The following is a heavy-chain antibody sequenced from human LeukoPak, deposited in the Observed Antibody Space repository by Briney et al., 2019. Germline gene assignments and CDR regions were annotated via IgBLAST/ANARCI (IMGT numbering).Heavy chain of an antibody. V-gene: IGHV4-39*01. CDR1: GGSISSTNYY. Sequence: PSETLSLTCTVSGGSISSTNYYWDWIRQPPGKGLEWIGSIYYSGSTYYNPSRKSRLTISVDTSKNQFSLRLSSVTAADTAVYYCSTQYYDSSGYYLVHWGQGTLLTVSS. J-gene: IGHJ4*02. CDR3: STQYYDSSGYYLVH. D-gene: IGHD3-22*01. CDR2: IYYSGST.